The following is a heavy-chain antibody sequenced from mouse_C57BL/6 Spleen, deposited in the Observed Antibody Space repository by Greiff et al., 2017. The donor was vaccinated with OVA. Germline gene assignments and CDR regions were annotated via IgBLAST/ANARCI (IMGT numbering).Heavy chain of an antibody. CDR1: GYTFTSYW. D-gene: IGHD2-1*01. CDR3: ARGNYSEYAMDY. V-gene: IGHV1-64*01. Sequence: VQLQQPGAELVKPGASVKLSCKASGYTFTSYWMHWVKQRPGQGLEWIGMIHPNSGGTNYNEKFKSKATLTVDKSSSTANMQLSSLTAEDAAVYYGARGNYSEYAMDYWGQGTSVTVSS. J-gene: IGHJ4*01. CDR2: IHPNSGGT.